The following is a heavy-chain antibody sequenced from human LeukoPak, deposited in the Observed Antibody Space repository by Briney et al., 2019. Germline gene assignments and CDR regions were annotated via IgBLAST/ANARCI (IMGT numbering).Heavy chain of an antibody. J-gene: IGHJ6*03. D-gene: IGHD6-6*01. CDR2: ISNDGGGT. Sequence: PGGSLRLFCAASGFIFNNYGLIWVRQAPGKGLEWVSAISNDGGGTTYADFVEGRFTISRDNSKNTLFLQMNSLRAEDTAVYYCARSLAARPHYYCMDVWGKGTTVTVSS. CDR1: GFIFNNYG. V-gene: IGHV3-23*01. CDR3: ARSLAARPHYYCMDV.